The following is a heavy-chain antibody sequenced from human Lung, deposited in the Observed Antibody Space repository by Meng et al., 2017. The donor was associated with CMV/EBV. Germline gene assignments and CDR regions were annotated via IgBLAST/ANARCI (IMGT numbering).Heavy chain of an antibody. CDR2: IIPIFGIA. V-gene: IGHV1-69*05. Sequence: SVKVSCKASGGTFSNYAFSWVRQAPGQGLEWMGGIIPIFGIANYAQKFQGRVTIATDESTSTAYMELISLRPEDTAVYYCARDRTGDCSSTSCYNYYYYYGMDVWGEGTTVTVSS. CDR3: ARDRTGDCSSTSCYNYYYYYGMDV. J-gene: IGHJ6*04. D-gene: IGHD2-2*02. CDR1: GGTFSNYA.